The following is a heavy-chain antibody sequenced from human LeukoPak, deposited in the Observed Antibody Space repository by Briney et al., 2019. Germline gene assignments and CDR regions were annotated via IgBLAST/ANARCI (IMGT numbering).Heavy chain of an antibody. CDR1: GFTFSSYS. CDR2: ISSSSSYI. J-gene: IGHJ3*02. V-gene: IGHV3-21*01. CDR3: ARDRIVGARRDAFDI. D-gene: IGHD1-26*01. Sequence: GGSLRLSCAASGFTFSSYSMNWVRQAPGKGLEWVSSISSSSSYIYYADSVKGRFTISRDNAKNSLYLQMNSLRAEDTAVYYCARDRIVGARRDAFDIWGQGTMVTVSS.